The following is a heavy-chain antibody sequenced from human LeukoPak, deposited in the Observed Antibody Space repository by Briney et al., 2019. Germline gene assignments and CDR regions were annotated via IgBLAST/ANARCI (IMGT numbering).Heavy chain of an antibody. CDR1: GYSFTSYW. CDR2: IYPGDSDT. V-gene: IGHV5-51*01. CDR3: ARQSRGSSTSQPGDLDY. D-gene: IGHD2-2*01. Sequence: PGESLKISCKGSGYSFTSYWIGWVRQMPGKGLEWMGIIYPGDSDTRYSPSFQGQVTISADKSISTAYLQWSSLKASDTAMYYCARQSRGSSTSQPGDLDYWGQGTLVTVSS. J-gene: IGHJ4*02.